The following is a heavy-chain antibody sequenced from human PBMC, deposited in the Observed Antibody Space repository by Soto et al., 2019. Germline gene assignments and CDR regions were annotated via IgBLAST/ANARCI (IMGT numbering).Heavy chain of an antibody. D-gene: IGHD2-21*01. Sequence: GGSLRLSCAASGFTFDDYAMHWVRQAPGKGLEWVSGISWNSGSIGYADSVKGRFTISRDNAKNSLYLQMNSLRAEDTALYDCAKEFLGYYGMDVWGQRSTVTISS. V-gene: IGHV3-9*01. J-gene: IGHJ6*02. CDR3: AKEFLGYYGMDV. CDR1: GFTFDDYA. CDR2: ISWNSGSI.